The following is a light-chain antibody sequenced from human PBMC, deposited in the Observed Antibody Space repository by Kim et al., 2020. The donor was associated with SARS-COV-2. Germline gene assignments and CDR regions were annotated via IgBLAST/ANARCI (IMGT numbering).Light chain of an antibody. Sequence: APINCKSSQSVLYSSNNKVYLAWYQQKPGQPPELLISWASTRESGVPDRFSGSGSGTDFTLTISSLQAEDVAVYYCQQYYTTPWTFGQGTKVDIK. CDR3: QQYYTTPWT. V-gene: IGKV4-1*01. J-gene: IGKJ1*01. CDR1: QSVLYSSNNKVY. CDR2: WAS.